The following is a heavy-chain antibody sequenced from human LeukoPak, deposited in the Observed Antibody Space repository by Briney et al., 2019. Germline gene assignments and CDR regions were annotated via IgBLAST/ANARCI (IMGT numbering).Heavy chain of an antibody. CDR2: ISSSSSTI. Sequence: GGSLRLSCAASGFTFSSYSMNWVRQAPGKGLEWVSYISSSSSTIYYADSVKGRFTISRDNAKNSLYLQMNSLRDEDTAVYYCARGPPACSTNCYGYLDYWGQGTLVTVPS. J-gene: IGHJ4*02. CDR3: ARGPPACSTNCYGYLDY. CDR1: GFTFSSYS. V-gene: IGHV3-48*02. D-gene: IGHD2-2*01.